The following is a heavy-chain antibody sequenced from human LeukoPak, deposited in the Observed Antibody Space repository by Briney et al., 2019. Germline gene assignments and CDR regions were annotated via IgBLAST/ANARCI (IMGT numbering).Heavy chain of an antibody. CDR2: ISAYNGNT. J-gene: IGHJ6*02. V-gene: IGHV1-18*01. Sequence: GASVKVSCKASGYTFTSYGISWVRQAPGQGLEWMGWISAYNGNTNYAQKLQGRVTMTTDTSTSTAYMELRSLRSDDTAVYYCARDYISIDYYYGMDVWGQGTTVTVSS. CDR3: ARDYISIDYYYGMDV. CDR1: GYTFTSYG.